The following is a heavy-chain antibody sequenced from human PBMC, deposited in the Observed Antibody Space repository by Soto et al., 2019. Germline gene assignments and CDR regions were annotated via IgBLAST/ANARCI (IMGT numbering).Heavy chain of an antibody. CDR2: IYWDDDK. J-gene: IGHJ4*02. Sequence: QITLKESGPPLAKPTQTLTLTCTFSGFSLSRSGVGVGWIRQPPGKALEWLALIYWDDDKRYNPSLERRLTISKDTSKNQVVLTMTNMDPVDTATYFCAHGFCPNGVCYAQAFDYWGQGTLVTVSS. CDR3: AHGFCPNGVCYAQAFDY. CDR1: GFSLSRSGVG. D-gene: IGHD2-8*01. V-gene: IGHV2-5*02.